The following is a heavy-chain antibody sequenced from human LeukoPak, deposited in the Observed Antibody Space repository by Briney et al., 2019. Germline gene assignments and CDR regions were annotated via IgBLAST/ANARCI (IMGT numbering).Heavy chain of an antibody. D-gene: IGHD6-19*01. CDR3: AKVGAVAGTGPDYFDY. CDR1: GFTFSNFG. J-gene: IGHJ4*02. V-gene: IGHV3-48*01. CDR2: ISTSSRDI. Sequence: GGSLRLSCATSGFTFSNFGMSWVRQAPGRGPEWVSFISTSSRDIYYADSVEGRFTISRDNARKSLFLQMNSLRAEDTAVYYCAKVGAVAGTGPDYFDYWGQGTLVTVSS.